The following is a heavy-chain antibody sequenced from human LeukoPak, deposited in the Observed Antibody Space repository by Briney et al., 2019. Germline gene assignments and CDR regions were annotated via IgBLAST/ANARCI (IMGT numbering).Heavy chain of an antibody. CDR2: INYSGSP. J-gene: IGHJ3*02. Sequence: SQTLSLTCTVSGGSFSGGGYYWSWIRQHPEKGLEWPGYINYSGSPYYNPSLKSRVTISVDTSKNQFSLKLSSVTAADTAVYYCASHTKYYDILTGYSNDAFDIWGQGTMVTVSS. CDR1: GGSFSGGGYY. CDR3: ASHTKYYDILTGYSNDAFDI. V-gene: IGHV4-31*03. D-gene: IGHD3-9*01.